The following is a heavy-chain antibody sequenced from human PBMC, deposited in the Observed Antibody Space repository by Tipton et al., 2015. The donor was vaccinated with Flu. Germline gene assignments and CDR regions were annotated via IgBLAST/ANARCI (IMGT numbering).Heavy chain of an antibody. Sequence: LRLSCTVSGGSISSYYWSWIRQPPGKGLEWIGYIYYSGSTNYNPPLKSRVTISVDTSKNQFSLKLSSVTAADTAVYYCATTTYYYGSGSHDYWGQGTLVTVSS. CDR1: GGSISSYY. J-gene: IGHJ4*02. D-gene: IGHD3-10*01. CDR3: ATTTYYYGSGSHDY. CDR2: IYYSGST. V-gene: IGHV4-59*01.